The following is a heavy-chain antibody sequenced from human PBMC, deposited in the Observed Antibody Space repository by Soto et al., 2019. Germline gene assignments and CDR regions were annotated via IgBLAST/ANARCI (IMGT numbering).Heavy chain of an antibody. D-gene: IGHD2-15*01. V-gene: IGHV1-69*01. CDR2: IIPMFAAT. J-gene: IGHJ4*02. CDR3: ARGAIVAVPAALSSYHDYTNYRFDS. CDR1: GGSFSDFA. Sequence: QVQLAQSGAKMTKPGSSVKVSCRASGGSFSDFAFSWVRQAPGQGLEWMGGIIPMFAATKYAQRLQDRVTITAEESTNTVYLALNSLTSEDTAIYYCARGAIVAVPAALSSYHDYTNYRFDSWGQGTLVTVSS.